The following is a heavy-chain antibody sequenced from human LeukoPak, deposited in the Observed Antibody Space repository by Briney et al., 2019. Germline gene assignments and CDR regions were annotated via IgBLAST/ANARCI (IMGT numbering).Heavy chain of an antibody. D-gene: IGHD3-10*01. J-gene: IGHJ4*02. CDR1: GFSFSNFG. Sequence: GGSLRLSCAASGFSFSNFGMHWVRQGPGKGLEWVTFIRYDGSNKYYADSVKGRFTISRDNSKNTLYLQMNNLRPEDTAMYYCAKVSGSGSYAFDSWGQGTLVTVSS. CDR3: AKVSGSGSYAFDS. V-gene: IGHV3-30*02. CDR2: IRYDGSNK.